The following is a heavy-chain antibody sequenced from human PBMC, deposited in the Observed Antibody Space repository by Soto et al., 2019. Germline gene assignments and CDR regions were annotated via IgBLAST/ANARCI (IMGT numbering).Heavy chain of an antibody. CDR2: IYYSGST. CDR3: ARGLSTYDSSGYYP. Sequence: SETLSLACAVYGGSFSGYYWSWIRQPPGKGLEWIGYIYYSGSTYYNPSLKSRVTISVDTSKNQFSLKLSSVTAADTAVYYCARGLSTYDSSGYYPLGQGTLVTVSS. V-gene: IGHV4-34*09. CDR1: GGSFSGYY. D-gene: IGHD3-22*01. J-gene: IGHJ5*02.